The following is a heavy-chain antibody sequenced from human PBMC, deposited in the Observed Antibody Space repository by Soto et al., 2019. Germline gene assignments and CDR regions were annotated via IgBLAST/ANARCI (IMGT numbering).Heavy chain of an antibody. CDR2: IIPIFGTA. CDR1: GGTFSSYA. J-gene: IGHJ6*02. Sequence: QVQLVQSGAEVKKPGSSVKVSCKASGGTFSSYAISWVRQAPGQGLEWMGGIIPIFGTANYAQKFRGRVTITADKSTSTAYIELSSLRSEDTAVYYCASGRGYSYGYYYYYGMDVWGQGTTVTVSS. CDR3: ASGRGYSYGYYYYYGMDV. D-gene: IGHD5-18*01. V-gene: IGHV1-69*06.